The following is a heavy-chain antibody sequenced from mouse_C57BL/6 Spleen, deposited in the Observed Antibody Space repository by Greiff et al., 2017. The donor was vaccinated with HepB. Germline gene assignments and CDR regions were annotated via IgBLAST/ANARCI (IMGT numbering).Heavy chain of an antibody. CDR2: INPGSGGT. J-gene: IGHJ1*03. D-gene: IGHD1-1*01. CDR1: GYAFTNYL. CDR3: ARSEVYYGSSYGYFDV. V-gene: IGHV1-54*01. Sequence: VQLQESGAELVRPGTSVKVSCKASGYAFTNYLIEWVKQRPGQGLEWIGVINPGSGGTNYNEKFKGKATLTADKSSSTAYMQLSSLTSEDSAVYFGARSEVYYGSSYGYFDVWGTGTTVTVSS.